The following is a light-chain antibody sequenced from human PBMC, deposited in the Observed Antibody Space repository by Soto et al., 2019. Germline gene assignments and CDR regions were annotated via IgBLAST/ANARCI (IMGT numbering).Light chain of an antibody. Sequence: QSALTQPASVSGSPGQSITISCTGTSSDVGGYNYVSWYQQHPGKAPKLMIYDVSNRPSGVSNRFSGSKSGNTPSLTISGLQAEDEADYYCSSYTSSSTPVFGGGTKVTVL. CDR1: SSDVGGYNY. J-gene: IGLJ2*01. V-gene: IGLV2-14*01. CDR2: DVS. CDR3: SSYTSSSTPV.